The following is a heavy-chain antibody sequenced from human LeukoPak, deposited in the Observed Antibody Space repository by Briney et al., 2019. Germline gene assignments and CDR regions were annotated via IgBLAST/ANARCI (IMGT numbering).Heavy chain of an antibody. CDR1: GGSISSGGYY. CDR2: IYYSGST. J-gene: IGHJ5*02. Sequence: PSETLSVTCTVSGGSISSGGYYWSWIRQHPGKGLEWIGYIYYSGSTYYNPSLKSRVTISVDTSKNQFSLKLSSVTAADTAVYYCARGVATIFGVVIILDWFDPWGQGTLVTVSS. CDR3: ARGVATIFGVVIILDWFDP. V-gene: IGHV4-31*03. D-gene: IGHD3-3*01.